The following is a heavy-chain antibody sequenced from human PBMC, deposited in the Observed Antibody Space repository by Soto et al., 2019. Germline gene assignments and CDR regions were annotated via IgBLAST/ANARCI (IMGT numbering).Heavy chain of an antibody. CDR2: IDPSDSYT. D-gene: IGHD1-26*01. CDR3: ARPIGAGIDY. V-gene: IGHV5-10-1*01. CDR1: GYSFTSYW. Sequence: GESLKISCKGSGYSFTSYWISWVRQMPGKGLEWMGRIDPSDSYTNYSPSFQGRFTISRDNSKNTLYLQMNSLRAEDTAVYYCARPIGAGIDYWGQGTLVTVSS. J-gene: IGHJ4*02.